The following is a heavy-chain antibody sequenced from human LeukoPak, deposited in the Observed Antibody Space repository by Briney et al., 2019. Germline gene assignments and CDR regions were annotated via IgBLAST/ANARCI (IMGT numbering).Heavy chain of an antibody. J-gene: IGHJ4*02. D-gene: IGHD2-21*02. CDR2: IRSKTYGGTP. CDR3: ARFQSGGDGVDY. CDR1: GFTFGDHA. V-gene: IGHV3-49*03. Sequence: GSLRLPCTASGFTFGDHAMNWFRQPPGKGLEWVGFIRSKTYGGTPDCAASVKGRFTISRDDSKSIAYLLMNSLKAEDTAVYYCARFQSGGDGVDYWGQGTLVTVSS.